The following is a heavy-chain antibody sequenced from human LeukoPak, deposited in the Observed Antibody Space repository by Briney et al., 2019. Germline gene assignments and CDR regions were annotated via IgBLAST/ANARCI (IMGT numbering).Heavy chain of an antibody. V-gene: IGHV5-51*01. J-gene: IGHJ4*02. CDR1: AYSFTSYW. CDR3: ARVMVAVAAWIDY. Sequence: GESLKISCKGSAYSFTSYWSIWVRRMPAKGLEWWGIIYTGDSDTRYSPSFQGQVIISADKSINTAYQKWSSLKASDSAMYYCARVMVAVAAWIDYWGQGTLVTVSS. CDR2: IYTGDSDT. D-gene: IGHD6-19*01.